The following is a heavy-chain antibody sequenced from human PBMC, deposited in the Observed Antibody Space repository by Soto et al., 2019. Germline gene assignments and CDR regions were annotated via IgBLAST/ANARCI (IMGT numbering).Heavy chain of an antibody. Sequence: GGSLRLSCAASGFTFSPYAMHWVRQAPGKGLEWVAVISYDGSNKYYADSVKGRFTISRDNSKNTLYLQMNSLRTEDTAVYYCARGVLEWLFQLLDYWGQGTLVTVSS. CDR3: ARGVLEWLFQLLDY. CDR1: GFTFSPYA. J-gene: IGHJ4*02. V-gene: IGHV3-30-3*01. D-gene: IGHD3-3*01. CDR2: ISYDGSNK.